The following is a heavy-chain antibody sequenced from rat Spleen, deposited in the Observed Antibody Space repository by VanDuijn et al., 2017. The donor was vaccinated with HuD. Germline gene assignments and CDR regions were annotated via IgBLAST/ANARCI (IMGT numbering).Heavy chain of an antibody. J-gene: IGHJ2*01. CDR3: TREDWSFDN. V-gene: IGHV5-29*01. CDR1: GFTFSDYY. D-gene: IGHD4-2*01. Sequence: EVQLVESDGGLVQPGRSLKLSCAASGFTFSDYYMAWVRQAPTKGLEWVATISYGDSSGHSSTYYRDSVKGRFTISRDNTKSTLYLQMNSLRSEDTATYYCTREDWSFDNWGQGVMVTVSS. CDR2: ISYGDSSGHSST.